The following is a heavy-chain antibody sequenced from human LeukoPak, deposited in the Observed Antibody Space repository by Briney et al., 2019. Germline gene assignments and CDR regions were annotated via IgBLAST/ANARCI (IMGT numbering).Heavy chain of an antibody. CDR1: GGSISSYY. V-gene: IGHV4-59*01. J-gene: IGHJ4*02. Sequence: SETLSLTCTVSGGSISSYYWSWIRQPPGKGLEWIGYIYYSGSTNYNPSLKSRVTISVDTSKNQFSLKLSSVTAADTAVYYCARLLRSYYSFDYWGQGTLVTVSS. CDR3: ARLLRSYYSFDY. CDR2: IYYSGST. D-gene: IGHD1-26*01.